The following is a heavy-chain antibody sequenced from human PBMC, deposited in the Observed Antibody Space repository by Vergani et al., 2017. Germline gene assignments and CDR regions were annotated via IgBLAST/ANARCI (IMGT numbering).Heavy chain of an antibody. V-gene: IGHV3-53*01. CDR3: AKEMSSGYTNGMDV. D-gene: IGHD3-22*01. CDR2: IYSGGST. CDR1: GFTVSSNY. J-gene: IGHJ6*02. Sequence: EVQLVESGGGLIQPGGSLRLSCAASGFTVSSNYMSWVRQAPGKGLEWVSVIYSGGSTYYADSVKGRFTISRDNSKNTLYLQMNSLRAEDTAVYYCAKEMSSGYTNGMDVWGQGTTVTVSS.